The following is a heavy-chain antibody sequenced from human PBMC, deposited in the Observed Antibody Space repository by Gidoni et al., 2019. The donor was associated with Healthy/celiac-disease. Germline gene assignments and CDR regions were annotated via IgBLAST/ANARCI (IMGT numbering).Heavy chain of an antibody. V-gene: IGHV4-31*03. CDR1: AGAISSGGYY. D-gene: IGHD3-3*01. J-gene: IGHJ6*02. Sequence: QVQLQESGPGLVKLSQTLSLTCTVSAGAISSGGYYGSGIRQHPGKGLEWIGYINYSGNTYYNPSLKSRVTISVDTSKNQFSLRLSSVTAADTAVYYGARGRREWPPGGMDVWGQGTTVTVSS. CDR2: INYSGNT. CDR3: ARGRREWPPGGMDV.